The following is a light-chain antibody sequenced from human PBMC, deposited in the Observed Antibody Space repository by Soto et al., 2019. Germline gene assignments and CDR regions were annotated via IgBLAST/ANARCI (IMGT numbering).Light chain of an antibody. Sequence: NFMLTQPHSVSESPGKTVTISCTRSSGSIASNYVQWYQQRPGSAPTPVIYEDNERPSGVPDRFSGSIDSSSNSASLTISGLRTEDEAYYYCHSYDSSAHWVFGGGTKVTVL. J-gene: IGLJ3*02. CDR2: EDN. V-gene: IGLV6-57*04. CDR1: SGSIASNY. CDR3: HSYDSSAHWV.